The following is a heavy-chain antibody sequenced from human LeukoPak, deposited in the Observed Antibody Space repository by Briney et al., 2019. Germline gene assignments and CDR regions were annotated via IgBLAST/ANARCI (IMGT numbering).Heavy chain of an antibody. J-gene: IGHJ6*02. CDR1: GFTFSNYW. CDR2: INSDGTTT. Sequence: GGSPRLSCAASGFTFSNYWVHWVRQAPGKGLLWVSRINSDGTTTYYADSVKGRFTISRDNAKNTLYLQVNSLRAEDTAVYYCARGNYYGMDVWGQGTTVTVSS. CDR3: ARGNYYGMDV. V-gene: IGHV3-74*01.